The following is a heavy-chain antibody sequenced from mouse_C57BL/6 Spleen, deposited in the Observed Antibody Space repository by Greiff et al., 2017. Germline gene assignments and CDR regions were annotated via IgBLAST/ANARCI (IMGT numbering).Heavy chain of an antibody. CDR1: GYTFTDYN. Sequence: VQLQQSGPELVKPGASVKIPCKASGYTFTDYNMDWVKQSHGKSLEWIGDINPNNGGTIYNQKFKGKATLTVDKSSSTAYMELRSLTSEDTAVYYCARKEYGNYQAWFAYWGQGTLVTVSA. J-gene: IGHJ3*01. D-gene: IGHD2-1*01. CDR3: ARKEYGNYQAWFAY. V-gene: IGHV1-18*01. CDR2: INPNNGGT.